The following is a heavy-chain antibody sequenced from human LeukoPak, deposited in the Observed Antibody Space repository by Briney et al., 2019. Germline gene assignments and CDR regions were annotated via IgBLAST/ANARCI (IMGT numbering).Heavy chain of an antibody. CDR3: ARGRGTAMVTDYYSYMDV. V-gene: IGHV1-8*01. CDR1: GYTFTSYD. Sequence: ASVTVSCTAAGYTFTSYDINWVRHAPGQGLEWMGWMNPNSGNTGYAQKFQGRVTMTRNTSISTAYMELSSLRSEDTAVYYCARGRGTAMVTDYYSYMDVGGKGTTVTVYS. J-gene: IGHJ6*03. CDR2: MNPNSGNT. D-gene: IGHD5-18*01.